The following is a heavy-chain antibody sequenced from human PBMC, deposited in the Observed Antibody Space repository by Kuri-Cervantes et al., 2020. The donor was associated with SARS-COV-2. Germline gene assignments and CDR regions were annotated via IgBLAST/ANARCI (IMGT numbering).Heavy chain of an antibody. J-gene: IGHJ4*02. CDR2: ISSSGSTI. Sequence: GESLKISCAASGFTFSDYYMSWIRQAPGKGLEWVSYISSSGSTIYYADSVKGRFTISRDNAKNSLYLQMNSLRAEDTAVYYCARTTRYGSYYGVYLFFDYWGQGTLVTVSS. D-gene: IGHD1-26*01. CDR3: ARTTRYGSYYGVYLFFDY. CDR1: GFTFSDYY. V-gene: IGHV3-11*04.